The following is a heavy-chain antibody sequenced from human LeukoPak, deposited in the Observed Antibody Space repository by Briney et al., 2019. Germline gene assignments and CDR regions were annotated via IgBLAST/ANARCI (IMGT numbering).Heavy chain of an antibody. Sequence: GGSLRLSCAASGFTFSSYAMSWVRQAPGKGLEWVSAISGSGGSTYYADSVKGRFTISRDNSKNTLYLQMNSLRAEDTAVCYCAKDVAAAGYFDYWGQGTLVTVSS. J-gene: IGHJ4*02. D-gene: IGHD6-13*01. CDR2: ISGSGGST. CDR1: GFTFSSYA. V-gene: IGHV3-23*01. CDR3: AKDVAAAGYFDY.